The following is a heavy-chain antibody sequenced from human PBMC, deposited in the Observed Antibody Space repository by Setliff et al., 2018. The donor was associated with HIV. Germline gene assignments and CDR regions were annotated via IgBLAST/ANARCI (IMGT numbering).Heavy chain of an antibody. J-gene: IGHJ4*02. D-gene: IGHD2-21*02. CDR2: IYTSGST. CDR3: VRQADCGGDCVLGY. V-gene: IGHV4-4*09. CDR1: DDPINSFY. Sequence: SETLSLTCTVSDDPINSFYWSWIRQPPGKGLEWIGYIYTSGSTNYNPSLEGRVTISVDTSKNQFSLKLSSVTAADTAVYYCVRQADCGGDCVLGYWGQGTLVTVSS.